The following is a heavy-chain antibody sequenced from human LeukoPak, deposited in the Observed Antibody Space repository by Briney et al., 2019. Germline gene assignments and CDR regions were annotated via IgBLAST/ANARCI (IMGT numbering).Heavy chain of an antibody. V-gene: IGHV4-61*01. J-gene: IGHJ5*02. Sequence: SETLSLTCTVSGGSVSSGSYYGSWIRQPPGKGLEWIGYIYYSGSTNYNPSLKSRVTISVDTSKNQFSLKLSSVTAADTAVYYCARAPTPKITIFGVVTSYNWFDPWGQGTLVTVSS. D-gene: IGHD3-3*01. CDR3: ARAPTPKITIFGVVTSYNWFDP. CDR2: IYYSGST. CDR1: GGSVSSGSYY.